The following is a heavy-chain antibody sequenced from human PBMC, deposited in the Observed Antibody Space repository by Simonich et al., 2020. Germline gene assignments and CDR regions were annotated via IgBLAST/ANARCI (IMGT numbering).Heavy chain of an antibody. D-gene: IGHD1-26*01. Sequence: QVQLVQSGAEVKKPGASVKVSCTASGYTFTGYYMHWVRQAPGQGLEWMGWINPNSGGTNYAQKFQGRVTMTRDTSISTAYMELSRLRSDDTAVYYCARVPPTSGSYYYYYYYMDVWGKGTTVTVSS. CDR3: ARVPPTSGSYYYYYYYMDV. CDR1: GYTFTGYY. CDR2: INPNSGGT. V-gene: IGHV1-2*02. J-gene: IGHJ6*03.